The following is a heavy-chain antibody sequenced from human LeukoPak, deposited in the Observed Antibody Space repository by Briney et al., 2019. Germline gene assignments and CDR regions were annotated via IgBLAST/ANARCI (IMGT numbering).Heavy chain of an antibody. D-gene: IGHD3-22*01. CDR1: GFTFSSYS. CDR3: ARDQFDYYDKTGFDY. J-gene: IGHJ4*02. V-gene: IGHV3-48*01. Sequence: GGSLRLSCAASGFTFSSYSMNWVRQAPGKGLEWVSYISSSSSTIYYADSVKGRFTISRDNAKNSLYLQMNSLRAEDTAVYYCARDQFDYYDKTGFDYWGQGTLVTVSS. CDR2: ISSSSSTI.